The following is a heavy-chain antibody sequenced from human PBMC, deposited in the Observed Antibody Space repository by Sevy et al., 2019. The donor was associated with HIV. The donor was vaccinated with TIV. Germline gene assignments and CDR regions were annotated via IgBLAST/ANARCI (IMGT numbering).Heavy chain of an antibody. D-gene: IGHD6-13*01. CDR1: GGTFSSYA. Sequence: ASVKVSCKASGGTFSSYAISWVRQAPGQGLEWMGGIIPIFGTANYAQKFQGRVTITADESTGTAYMELSSLRSEDTAVYYCARSGQQQLVLRHFDYWGQGTLVTVSS. CDR2: IIPIFGTA. J-gene: IGHJ4*02. V-gene: IGHV1-69*13. CDR3: ARSGQQQLVLRHFDY.